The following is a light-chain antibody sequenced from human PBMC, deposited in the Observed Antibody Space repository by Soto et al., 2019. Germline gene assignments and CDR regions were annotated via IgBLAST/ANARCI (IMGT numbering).Light chain of an antibody. Sequence: QSALTQPASVSGSPGQSITISCTGTSSDAGGYNYVSWYQQHPGKAPKLMISEVNNRPSGVSNRFSGSKSGNTASLTISGLQAEDEADYYCSSYTSSNTLVFGAGTKVTVL. CDR3: SSYTSSNTLV. CDR1: SSDAGGYNY. V-gene: IGLV2-14*01. J-gene: IGLJ1*01. CDR2: EVN.